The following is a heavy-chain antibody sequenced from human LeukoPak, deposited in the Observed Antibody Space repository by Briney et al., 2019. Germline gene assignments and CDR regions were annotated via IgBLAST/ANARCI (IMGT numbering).Heavy chain of an antibody. V-gene: IGHV3-53*05. CDR3: AKEKGVRGVIITRTLDY. J-gene: IGHJ4*02. CDR2: IYSGGST. CDR1: GFTVSSNY. Sequence: GGSLRLSCAASGFTVSSNYMSWVRQAPGKGLEWVSVIYSGGSTYYADSVKGRFTISRDNSKNTLYLQMNSLRAEDTAVYYCAKEKGVRGVIITRTLDYWGQGTLVTVSS. D-gene: IGHD3-10*01.